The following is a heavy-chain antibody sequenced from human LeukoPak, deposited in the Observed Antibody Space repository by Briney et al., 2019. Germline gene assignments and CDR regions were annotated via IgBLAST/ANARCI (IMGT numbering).Heavy chain of an antibody. CDR2: IHPNDGGT. Sequence: ASVKVSCKTSGYTFNIYYVQWVRQAPGQGLEWMGVIHPNDGGTTYAQKFQGRIIMTSDTSTSTIYMELSSLKSGDTAVYYCARGDIDHWGQGTLVTVSS. J-gene: IGHJ5*02. V-gene: IGHV1-46*02. D-gene: IGHD2-15*01. CDR3: ARGDIDH. CDR1: GYTFNIYY.